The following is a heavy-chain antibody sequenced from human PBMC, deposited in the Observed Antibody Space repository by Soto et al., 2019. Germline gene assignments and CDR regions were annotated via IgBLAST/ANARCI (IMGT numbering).Heavy chain of an antibody. Sequence: GGSLRLSCAASEFTFSDYGMSWVRQAPGKGLEWVSYISSSSSYIYYADSMKGRVTISRDNAKKSLYLQMKSLRAEDTAVYYCVRRSRESSVCPSVRCFGMDVWGQGTTVTVSS. CDR3: VRRSRESSVCPSVRCFGMDV. V-gene: IGHV3-21*01. D-gene: IGHD2-15*01. J-gene: IGHJ6*02. CDR2: ISSSSSYI. CDR1: EFTFSDYG.